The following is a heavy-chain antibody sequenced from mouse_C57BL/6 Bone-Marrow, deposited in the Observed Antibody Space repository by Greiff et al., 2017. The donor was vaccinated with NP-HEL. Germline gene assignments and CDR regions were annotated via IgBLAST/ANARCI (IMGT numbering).Heavy chain of an antibody. Sequence: VQGVESGAELVKPGASVKISCKASGYAFSSYWMNWVKQRPGKGLEWIGQIYPGDGDTNYNGKFKGKATLTADKSSSTAYMQLSSLTSEDSAVYFCARGYYGSRSWYFDVWGTGTTVTVSS. J-gene: IGHJ1*03. V-gene: IGHV1-80*01. CDR1: GYAFSSYW. D-gene: IGHD1-1*01. CDR3: ARGYYGSRSWYFDV. CDR2: IYPGDGDT.